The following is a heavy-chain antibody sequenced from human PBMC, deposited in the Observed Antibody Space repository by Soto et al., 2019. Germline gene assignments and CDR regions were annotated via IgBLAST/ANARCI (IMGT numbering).Heavy chain of an antibody. V-gene: IGHV3-53*01. Sequence: EVQLVESGGGLIQPGGSLRLSCAVSGFTVSNNYMSWVRQAPGKGLEGVSVIYSGGYTAYGDSVKGRFTISRDNSKNTLYLQINGQGADDAAVDSWARDPGGGGYWGQGTLVTVSS. CDR3: ARDPGGGGY. CDR2: IYSGGYT. D-gene: IGHD3-10*01. CDR1: GFTVSNNY. J-gene: IGHJ4*02.